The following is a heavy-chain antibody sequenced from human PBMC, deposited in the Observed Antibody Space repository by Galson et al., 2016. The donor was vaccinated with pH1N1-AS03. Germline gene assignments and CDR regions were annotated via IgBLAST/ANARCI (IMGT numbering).Heavy chain of an antibody. V-gene: IGHV3-7*01. CDR1: GFTFSTYW. CDR2: IKQDATEK. D-gene: IGHD3-10*01. J-gene: IGHJ3*01. CDR3: ARFIWATSGDDAFDV. Sequence: SLRLSCAASGFTFSTYWMSWVRQAPGKGLEWVANIKQDATEKYYVDSVKGRFTISRDNAKKSLYLQMDSLRLEDTASYYCARFIWATSGDDAFDVWGQGRRVTVSS.